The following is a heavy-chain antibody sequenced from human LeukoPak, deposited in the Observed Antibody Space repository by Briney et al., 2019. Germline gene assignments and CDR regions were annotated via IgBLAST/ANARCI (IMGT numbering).Heavy chain of an antibody. V-gene: IGHV1-2*02. CDR1: GYTFTGYY. Sequence: VASVKVSCKASGYTFTGYYMHWVRQAPGQGLEWMAWINPNSGGTNYAQKFQGRVTMTRDTSISTAYMELSRLRSDDTAVYYCARAAVVVAATGWFDPWGQGTLVTVSS. J-gene: IGHJ5*02. D-gene: IGHD2-15*01. CDR2: INPNSGGT. CDR3: ARAAVVVAATGWFDP.